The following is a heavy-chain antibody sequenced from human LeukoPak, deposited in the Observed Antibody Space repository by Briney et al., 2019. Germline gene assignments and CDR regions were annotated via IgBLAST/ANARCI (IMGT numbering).Heavy chain of an antibody. CDR1: GFTFSSYG. Sequence: GGSLRLSCAASGFTFSSYGMHWVRQAPGQGLEWMGWINPNSGGTNYAQKFQGRVTMTRDTSISTAYMELSRLRSDDTAVYYCARDHGDFWSGYYAWGQGTLVTVSS. J-gene: IGHJ5*02. D-gene: IGHD3-3*01. CDR3: ARDHGDFWSGYYA. CDR2: INPNSGGT. V-gene: IGHV1-2*02.